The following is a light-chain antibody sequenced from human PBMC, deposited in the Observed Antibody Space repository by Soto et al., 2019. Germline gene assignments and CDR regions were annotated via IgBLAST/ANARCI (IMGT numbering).Light chain of an antibody. CDR2: DAS. V-gene: IGKV3-15*01. CDR1: QSVRSN. CDR3: QQYDNWPRT. J-gene: IGKJ1*01. Sequence: EKVMTQSPATLSVSPGERATLSCRASQSVRSNLAWYQQKPGQPPRLLIYDASTRATGIPSRFSGSGSGTEITLTISSLKSEDFAVYYCQQYDNWPRTFGQGTEVDIK.